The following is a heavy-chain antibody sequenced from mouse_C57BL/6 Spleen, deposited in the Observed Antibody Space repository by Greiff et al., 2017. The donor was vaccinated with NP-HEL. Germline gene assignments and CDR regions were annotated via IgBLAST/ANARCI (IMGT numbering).Heavy chain of an antibody. D-gene: IGHD1-1*01. J-gene: IGHJ4*01. CDR3: ARRFSYCNYAMDY. V-gene: IGHV1-50*01. CDR1: GYTFTSYW. CDR2: IDPSDSYT. Sequence: QVQLQQPGAELVKPGASVKLSCKASGYTFTSYWMQWVKQRPGQGLEWIGEIDPSDSYTNYNQKFKGKATLTVDTSSSTAYMQLSSLTSEDSAVYYCARRFSYCNYAMDYWGQGTSVTVSS.